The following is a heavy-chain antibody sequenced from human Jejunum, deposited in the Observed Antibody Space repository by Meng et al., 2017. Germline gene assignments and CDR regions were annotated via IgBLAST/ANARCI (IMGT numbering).Heavy chain of an antibody. J-gene: IGHJ5*02. D-gene: IGHD6-13*01. CDR3: ARDTAGFGP. CDR1: GGSISTAGYY. V-gene: IGHV4-39*07. CDR2: IFYSGTT. Sequence: QLQLQESGPGLVKPSETLSLTSAVSGGSISTAGYYWGWIRQSPGKGLEWIGSIFYSGTTYYNPSLKSRVTISIDTSKNQFSLKMNSVTAADTAVYYCARDTAGFGPWGQGTLVTVSS.